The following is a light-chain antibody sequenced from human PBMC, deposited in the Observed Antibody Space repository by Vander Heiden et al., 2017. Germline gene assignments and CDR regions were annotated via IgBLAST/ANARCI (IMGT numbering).Light chain of an antibody. CDR1: QSVLYSSNNKNY. CDR3: QQDDSTPYT. Sequence: DIVMTQSPDSLAVSLGESATINCKSSQSVLYSSNNKNYLAWYQQKPGQPPKLLIYWASTRESGVPDRFSGSGSGTDFTLTISSLQAEDVAVYYCQQDDSTPYTFGQGTKLEIK. V-gene: IGKV4-1*01. CDR2: WAS. J-gene: IGKJ2*01.